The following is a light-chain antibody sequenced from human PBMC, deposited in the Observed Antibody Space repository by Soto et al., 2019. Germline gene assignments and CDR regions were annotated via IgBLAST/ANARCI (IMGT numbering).Light chain of an antibody. CDR2: DVS. J-gene: IGKJ2*01. CDR1: QSISTW. CDR3: QQYNSFSYT. Sequence: DIQMTQSPSTLSASVGDRVTITCRASQSISTWLAWYQQKPGKAPNLLIYDVSSLDSGVPARFSGSGSGTEFTLTITSLQPDDFATYYCQQYNSFSYTFGQGTKLEIK. V-gene: IGKV1-5*01.